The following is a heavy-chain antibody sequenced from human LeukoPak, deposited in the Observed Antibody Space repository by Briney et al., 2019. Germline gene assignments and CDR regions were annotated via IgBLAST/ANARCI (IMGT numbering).Heavy chain of an antibody. D-gene: IGHD3-22*01. CDR1: GGSFNGYS. V-gene: IGHV4-34*11. J-gene: IGHJ4*02. CDR2: FSYNVST. CDR3: AGSIRRSSYDTSLYSSLYSLDD. Sequence: PSETLTLTCAVYGGSFNGYSWSWIRQPPGKELEWIGHFSYNVSTNYNPSLNSRVTMSLDTSKNQFSLNLSSVTAADTAVYCCAGSIRRSSYDTSLYSSLYSLDDWGQGTLVTVSS.